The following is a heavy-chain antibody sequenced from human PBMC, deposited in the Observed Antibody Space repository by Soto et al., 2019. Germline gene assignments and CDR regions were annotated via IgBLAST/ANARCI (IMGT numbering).Heavy chain of an antibody. CDR2: ISDSGTLT. Sequence: EVQLLESGGGLVQPGGSLRLSCAASGFTFSSYAMKWVRQAPGKGLEWVSLISDSGTLTYYADSVKGRFTISRDNSGNMLFLQMYSLRAEDTAVYYCARYIPGVRYYGMDVWGQGTTVTVSS. V-gene: IGHV3-23*01. J-gene: IGHJ6*02. CDR1: GFTFSSYA. D-gene: IGHD2-2*01. CDR3: ARYIPGVRYYGMDV.